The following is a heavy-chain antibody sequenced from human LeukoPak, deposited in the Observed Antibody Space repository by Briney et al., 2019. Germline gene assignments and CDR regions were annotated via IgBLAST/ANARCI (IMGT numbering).Heavy chain of an antibody. CDR1: GYTFTSYG. CDR2: ISAYNGNT. D-gene: IGHD1-1*01. CDR3: AREIRWENWNDGVTNWFDP. Sequence: ASVKVSCKASGYTFTSYGISWVRQAPGQGLEWMGWISAYNGNTNYAQKLQGRVTMTTDTSTSTAYMELRSLRSDDTAVYYCAREIRWENWNDGVTNWFDPWGQGTLVTVSS. V-gene: IGHV1-18*01. J-gene: IGHJ5*02.